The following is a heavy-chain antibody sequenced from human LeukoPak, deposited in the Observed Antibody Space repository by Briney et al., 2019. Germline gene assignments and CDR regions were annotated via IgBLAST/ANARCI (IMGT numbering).Heavy chain of an antibody. V-gene: IGHV4-59*01. CDR2: IYHSGSS. CDR3: ARLRSERRSDYYYYYMDV. J-gene: IGHJ6*03. Sequence: SETLSLTCTVSGTSMTSYFWSWIRQPPGKGLEWIGYIYHSGSSSYNPSLKSRVTISVDTSKNQFSLKLSSVTAADTAVYYCARLRSERRSDYYYYYMDVWGKGTTVTVSS. CDR1: GTSMTSYF. D-gene: IGHD1-1*01.